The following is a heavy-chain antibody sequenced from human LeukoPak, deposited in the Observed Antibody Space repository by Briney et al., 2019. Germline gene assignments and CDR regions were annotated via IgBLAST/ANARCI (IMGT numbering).Heavy chain of an antibody. CDR3: ASGDYLAY. Sequence: GGSLRLSCAASGFTFSSYAMHWVRQAPGKGLEWVAVISYDGSNKYYADSVKGRFTISRDNSKNTLYLQMNSLRAEDTAVYYCASGDYLAYWGQGTLVTVSS. CDR1: GFTFSSYA. J-gene: IGHJ4*02. V-gene: IGHV3-30-3*01. CDR2: ISYDGSNK. D-gene: IGHD4-17*01.